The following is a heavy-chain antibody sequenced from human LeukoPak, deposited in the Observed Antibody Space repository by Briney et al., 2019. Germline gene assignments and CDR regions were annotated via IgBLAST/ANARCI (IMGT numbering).Heavy chain of an antibody. CDR1: GGSFSGYY. J-gene: IGHJ5*02. CDR2: INHSGST. Sequence: SETLSLTCAVYGGSFSGYYWSWIRQPPGKGLEWIGEINHSGSTNYNPSLKSRVTISVDTSKNQFSLKLSSVTAADTAVYYCARGQAYCSSTSCYFRGFPRWFDPWGQGTLVTVSS. D-gene: IGHD2-2*01. V-gene: IGHV4-34*01. CDR3: ARGQAYCSSTSCYFRGFPRWFDP.